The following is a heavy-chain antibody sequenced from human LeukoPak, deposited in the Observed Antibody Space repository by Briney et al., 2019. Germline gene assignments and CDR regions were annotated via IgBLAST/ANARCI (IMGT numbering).Heavy chain of an antibody. CDR3: ARQAIFGLYYMDV. CDR2: ISSSSSYI. CDR1: GFTFSSYS. Sequence: GGSPRLSCAASGFTFSSYSMNWVRQAPGKGLEWVSSISSSSSYIYYADSVKGRFTISRDNAKNSLYLQMNSLRAEDTAVYYCARQAIFGLYYMDVWGKGTTVTVSS. V-gene: IGHV3-21*01. J-gene: IGHJ6*03. D-gene: IGHD3/OR15-3a*01.